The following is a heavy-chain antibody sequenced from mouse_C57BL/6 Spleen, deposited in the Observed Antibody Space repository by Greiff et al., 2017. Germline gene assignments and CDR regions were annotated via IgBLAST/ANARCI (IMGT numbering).Heavy chain of an antibody. D-gene: IGHD2-3*01. V-gene: IGHV1-69*01. CDR1: GYTFTSYW. J-gene: IGHJ2*01. CDR3: ARAYDGYLDY. CDR2: IDPSDSYT. Sequence: VQLQQPGAELVMPGASVKLSCKASGYTFTSYWMHWVKQRPGQGLEWIGEIDPSDSYTNYNQKIKGKSTLTVDKSSSTAYMQLSSLTSEDSAVYYCARAYDGYLDYWGQGTTLTVSS.